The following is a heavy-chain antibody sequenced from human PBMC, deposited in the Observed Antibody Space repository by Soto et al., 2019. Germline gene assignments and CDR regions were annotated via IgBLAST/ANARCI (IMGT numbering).Heavy chain of an antibody. CDR3: ARNRYYSDPNAYFHNLDL. D-gene: IGHD3-22*01. CDR2: IIPLLNTR. CDR1: GDTFSTCC. Sequence: SVKVSCKSAGDTFSTCCITWGRQAPGQGLECVGWIIPLLNTRNSAQKLQGRVTISVDESANTAYMELISLKSDDTAVYFCARNRYYSDPNAYFHNLDLWGQGTLVTVSS. V-gene: IGHV1-69*11. J-gene: IGHJ5*02.